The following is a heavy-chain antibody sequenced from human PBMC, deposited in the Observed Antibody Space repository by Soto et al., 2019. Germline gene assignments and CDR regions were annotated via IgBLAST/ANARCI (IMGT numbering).Heavy chain of an antibody. CDR3: ARASLRRNRTHLRVSYYFDY. V-gene: IGHV4-34*01. J-gene: IGHJ4*02. CDR1: GGSFSGYY. D-gene: IGHD3-3*01. Sequence: XETLSLTCAVYGGSFSGYYWSWIRQPPGKGLEWIGEINHSGSTNYNPSLKSRVTISVDTSKNQFSLKLSSVTAADTAVYYCARASLRRNRTHLRVSYYFDYWGQGTLVTVPS. CDR2: INHSGST.